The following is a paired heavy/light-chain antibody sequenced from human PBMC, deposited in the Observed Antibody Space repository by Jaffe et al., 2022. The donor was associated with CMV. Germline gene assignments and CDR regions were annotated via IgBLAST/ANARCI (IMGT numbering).Light chain of an antibody. CDR3: QQADSLPWT. V-gene: IGKV1-12*02. CDR2: AAS. CDR1: QGISSW. Sequence: DIQMTQSPSSVSASVGDRVTITCRASQGISSWLAWYQQKPGKAPKLLIYAASSLQSGVPSRFSGSGSGTDFILTISSLQPEDFATYYCQQADSLPWTFGQGTMVEIK. J-gene: IGKJ1*01.
Heavy chain of an antibody. CDR3: ARRAYDAFDI. CDR2: INSGSSI. J-gene: IGHJ3*02. CDR1: EFTFSDYY. V-gene: IGHV3-11*01. Sequence: QVQLVESGGGLVKPGGSLRLSCAASEFTFSDYYMSWIRQAPGKGLEWVSDINSGSSIYYADSVKGRFTISRDNAKNSLYLQMNSLRAEDTAVYYCARRAYDAFDIWGQGTMVTVSS.